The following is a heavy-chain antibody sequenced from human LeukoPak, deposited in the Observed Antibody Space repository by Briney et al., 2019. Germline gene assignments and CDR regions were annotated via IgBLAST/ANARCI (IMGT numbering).Heavy chain of an antibody. Sequence: ASVKVSCKASGHTFTNYGITWVRQAPGQGLEWMGWISAYNGNTNYAQKFQGRVTMTTDTSTNTVYMELRSLRSDDTAVYYCARLRGYDYVWGSYSRYYFDYWGQGTLVTVSS. CDR3: ARLRGYDYVWGSYSRYYFDY. J-gene: IGHJ4*02. CDR2: ISAYNGNT. V-gene: IGHV1-18*01. CDR1: GHTFTNYG. D-gene: IGHD3-16*01.